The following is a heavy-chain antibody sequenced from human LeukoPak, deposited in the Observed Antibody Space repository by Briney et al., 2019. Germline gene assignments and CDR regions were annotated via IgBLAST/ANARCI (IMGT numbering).Heavy chain of an antibody. J-gene: IGHJ4*02. D-gene: IGHD2/OR15-2a*01. V-gene: IGHV4-34*01. CDR1: GGSFSGYY. CDR2: INHSGST. Sequence: PSETLSLTCAVYGGSFSGYYWSWIRQPPGKGLEWIGEINHSGSTNYNPSLKSRVTISVDTSKNQFSLKLSSVTAADTAVYYCAAERVGDSTTKYYFDYWGQGTLVTVSS. CDR3: AAERVGDSTTKYYFDY.